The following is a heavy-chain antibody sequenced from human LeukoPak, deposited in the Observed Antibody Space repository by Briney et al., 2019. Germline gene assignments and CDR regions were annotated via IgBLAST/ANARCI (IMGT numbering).Heavy chain of an antibody. V-gene: IGHV3-30-3*01. CDR3: ARDYVVEVPAAMGY. CDR1: GFTFSSYA. D-gene: IGHD2-2*01. J-gene: IGHJ4*02. CDR2: ISYDGSNK. Sequence: GGSLRLSCAASGFTFSSYAMHWGRQAPGKGLEWGAVISYDGSNKYYADSVKGRFTISRDNSKNTLYLQMNSLRAEDTAVYYCARDYVVEVPAAMGYWGQGTLVTVSS.